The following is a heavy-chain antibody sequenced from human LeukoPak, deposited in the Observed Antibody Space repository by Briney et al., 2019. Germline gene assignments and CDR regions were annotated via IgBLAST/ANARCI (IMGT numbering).Heavy chain of an antibody. Sequence: SETLSLTCIVSGYSISSGYYWGWIRQPPGKGLEWIGNIHHSGSTNYNPSLKSRVTMSVDTSKNQFSLKLSSVTAADTAVYYCARGSPGSAEYFQHWGQGTLVTVSS. V-gene: IGHV4-38-2*02. J-gene: IGHJ1*01. CDR1: GYSISSGYY. CDR3: ARGSPGSAEYFQH. CDR2: IHHSGST.